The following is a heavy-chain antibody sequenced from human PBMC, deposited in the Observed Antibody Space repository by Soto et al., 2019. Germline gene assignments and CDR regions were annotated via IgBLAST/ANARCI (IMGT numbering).Heavy chain of an antibody. J-gene: IGHJ6*02. CDR2: IDPGDSYT. CDR3: ARTSMQSRGYSYGHGGMDV. Sequence: GESLKVSWKGSGYSFTSYWIGWVRQMPGKGLEWMGMIDPGDSYTNYSPSFQGHVTISADKSISTAYLQWSSLKASDTAMYYCARTSMQSRGYSYGHGGMDVWGQGTTVTVSS. V-gene: IGHV5-10-1*01. CDR1: GYSFTSYW. D-gene: IGHD5-18*01.